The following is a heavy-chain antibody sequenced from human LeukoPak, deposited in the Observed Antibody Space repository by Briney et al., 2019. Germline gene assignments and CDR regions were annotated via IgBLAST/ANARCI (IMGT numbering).Heavy chain of an antibody. Sequence: GGSLRLSCAASEFTFSSYSMHWVRQAPGKGLEWVAVISYNGNDKYNADSVKGRYTISRDNSKNTLYLQMNSLRAEDTAVYYCARDRDLGAAAYYFDYWGQGTLVTVSS. V-gene: IGHV3-30*03. D-gene: IGHD6-13*01. CDR3: ARDRDLGAAAYYFDY. CDR1: EFTFSSYS. CDR2: ISYNGNDK. J-gene: IGHJ4*02.